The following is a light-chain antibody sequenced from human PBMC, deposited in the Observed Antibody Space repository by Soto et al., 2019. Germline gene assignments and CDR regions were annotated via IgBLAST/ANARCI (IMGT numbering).Light chain of an antibody. CDR1: QSMSSTF. CDR2: GAS. J-gene: IGKJ1*01. CDR3: QQYGSSPT. V-gene: IGKV3-20*01. Sequence: EIVLTQSPGTLSLSPGERATLSCRASQSMSSTFLAWYQQKPGRAPRLLIYGASSRAAGIPDRFSGGGSGTDFTLTISRLEPEDFVVYYCQQYGSSPTFGPGTKVEVK.